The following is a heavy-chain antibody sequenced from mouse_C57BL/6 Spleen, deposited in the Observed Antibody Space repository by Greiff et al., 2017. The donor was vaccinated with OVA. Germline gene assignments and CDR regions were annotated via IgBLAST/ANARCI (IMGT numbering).Heavy chain of an antibody. Sequence: QVQLQQPGAELVRPGSSVKLSCKASGYTFTSYWMDWVKQRPGQGLEWIGNIYPSDSETHYNQKFKDKATLTVDKSSSTAYMQLGSLTSEDSAVYYCARELGREGAMDYWGQGTSVTVSS. D-gene: IGHD4-1*01. J-gene: IGHJ4*01. CDR3: ARELGREGAMDY. CDR2: IYPSDSET. V-gene: IGHV1-61*01. CDR1: GYTFTSYW.